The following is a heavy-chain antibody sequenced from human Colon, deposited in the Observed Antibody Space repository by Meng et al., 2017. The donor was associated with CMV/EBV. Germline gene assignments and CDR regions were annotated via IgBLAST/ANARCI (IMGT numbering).Heavy chain of an antibody. CDR1: GGTFSSYA. CDR3: ARLIEYCGGDCPLRYYYYGMDV. Sequence: SVKVSCKASGGTFSSYAISWVRQAPGQGLEWMGGIIPIFGTANYAQKFQGRVTITTDESTSTAYMELSSLRSEDTAVYYCARLIEYCGGDCPLRYYYYGMDVWGQGTTVTVSS. D-gene: IGHD2-21*01. J-gene: IGHJ6*02. V-gene: IGHV1-69*05. CDR2: IIPIFGTA.